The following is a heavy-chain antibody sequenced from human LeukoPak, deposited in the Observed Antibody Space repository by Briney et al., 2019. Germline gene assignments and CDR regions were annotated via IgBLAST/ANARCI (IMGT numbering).Heavy chain of an antibody. V-gene: IGHV1-2*02. CDR3: LWGYGSGYFDY. CDR1: GYTFTGYY. J-gene: IGHJ4*02. CDR2: INPNSGGT. D-gene: IGHD5-18*01. Sequence: ASVKVSCKASGYTFTGYYMHWVRQAPGQGLEWMGWINPNSGGTNCAQKFQGRVTMTRDTSISTAYMELSRLRSDDTAVHYCLWGYGSGYFDYWGQGTLVTVSS.